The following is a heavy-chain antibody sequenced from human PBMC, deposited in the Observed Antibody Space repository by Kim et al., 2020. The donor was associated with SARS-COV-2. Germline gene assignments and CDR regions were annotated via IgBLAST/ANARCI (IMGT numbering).Heavy chain of an antibody. CDR2: T. V-gene: IGHV1-8*01. Sequence: TSYAQEYQGSVTMTRNTSSSTAYMELSSLRSEDTAVYYCARGSGSSWYDSWGQGTLVTVSS. CDR3: ARGSGSSWYDS. J-gene: IGHJ5*01. D-gene: IGHD6-13*01.